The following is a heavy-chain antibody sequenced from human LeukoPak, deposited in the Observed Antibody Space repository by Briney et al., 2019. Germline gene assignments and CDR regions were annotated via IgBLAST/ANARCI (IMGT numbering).Heavy chain of an antibody. V-gene: IGHV3-21*01. CDR2: ISTSSIYK. J-gene: IGHJ3*02. CDR3: ARAPVIFGSGTQDAFDI. CDR1: GFTFSSYS. D-gene: IGHD3-10*01. Sequence: QPGGSLRLSCAASGFTFSSYSMNWVRQAPGKGLEWVASISTSSIYKYYGDPVKGRFTISRDNSRNSVYLQMDSLRAEDTAVYYCARAPVIFGSGTQDAFDIWGQGTMVTVSS.